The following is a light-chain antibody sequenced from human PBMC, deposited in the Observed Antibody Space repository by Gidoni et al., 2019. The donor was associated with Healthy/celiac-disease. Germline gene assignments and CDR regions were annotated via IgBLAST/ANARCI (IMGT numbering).Light chain of an antibody. V-gene: IGKV1-39*01. J-gene: IGKJ2*01. CDR3: QQSYSTPPSYT. CDR1: QSISSY. CDR2: AAS. Sequence: IQMTQSPSSLSASVGDRVTITCRASQSISSYLNWYQQKPGKAPKLLIYAASSLQSGVPSRFSGSGSGTDFTITISSRQPEDFATYYCQQSYSTPPSYTFGQGTKLEIK.